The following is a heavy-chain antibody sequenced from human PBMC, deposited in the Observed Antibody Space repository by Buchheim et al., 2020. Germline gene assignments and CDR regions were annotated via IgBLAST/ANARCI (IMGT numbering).Heavy chain of an antibody. V-gene: IGHV3-30*18. J-gene: IGHJ5*02. D-gene: IGHD6-6*01. CDR1: GFIFSNFN. CDR3: AKDLARLGREDP. Sequence: QVQLVESGGGVVQPGRSLRLSCAASGFIFSNFNIHWVRQAPGKGLEWVAVISHDGSNKYYADSVKGRFTISRANSKDQLFLQMNGLRADDTAVYYCAKDLARLGREDPWGQGTL. CDR2: ISHDGSNK.